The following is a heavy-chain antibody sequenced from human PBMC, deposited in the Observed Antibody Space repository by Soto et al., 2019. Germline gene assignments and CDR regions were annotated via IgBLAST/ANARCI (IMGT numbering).Heavy chain of an antibody. J-gene: IGHJ5*02. CDR2: INHSGST. CDR3: ARLGGYVSVGYYYLWGS. V-gene: IGHV4-39*01. Sequence: PSETLSLTCRVSDGSMNSDSSYGGWIRQPPGKGLEWIGVINHSGSTYHNLSLKGRVTMSVDASRNQFSLKLTSMTAADTAVYYCARLGGYVSVGYYYLWGSWGQGTLVTVSS. CDR1: DGSMNSDSSY. D-gene: IGHD3-22*01.